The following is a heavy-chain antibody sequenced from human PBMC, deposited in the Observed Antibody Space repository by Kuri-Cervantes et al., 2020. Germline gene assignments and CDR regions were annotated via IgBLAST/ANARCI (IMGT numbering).Heavy chain of an antibody. J-gene: IGHJ4*02. D-gene: IGHD6-19*01. V-gene: IGHV7-4-1*02. CDR3: ARDEYSSGWYSDY. CDR2: INTNTGNP. CDR1: GYTFTANA. Sequence: ASVKVSCKASGYTFTANAMNWVRLAPGQGLEWMGWINTNTGNPTYAQGFIGRFVFSLDTSVSTAYLQISSLKAEDTAVYYCARDEYSSGWYSDYWGQGTLVTVSS.